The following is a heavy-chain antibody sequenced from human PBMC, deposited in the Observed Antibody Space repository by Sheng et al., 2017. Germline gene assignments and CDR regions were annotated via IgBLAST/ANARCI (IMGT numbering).Heavy chain of an antibody. Sequence: QVQLVQSGAEVKKPGSSVKVSCKASGGTFSSYAISWVRQAPGQGLEWMGGIIPIFGTANYAQKFQGRVTITADESTSTAYMELSSLRSEDTAVYYCARARSERYCSSTSCPHYFGYWGQGTLVTVSS. CDR2: IIPIFGTA. V-gene: IGHV1-69*13. D-gene: IGHD2-2*01. CDR3: ARARSERYCSSTSCPHYFGY. CDR1: GGTFSSYA. J-gene: IGHJ4*02.